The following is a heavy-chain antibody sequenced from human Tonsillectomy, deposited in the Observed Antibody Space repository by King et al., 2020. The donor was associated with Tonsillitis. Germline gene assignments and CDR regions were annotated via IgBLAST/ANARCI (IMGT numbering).Heavy chain of an antibody. CDR3: ARYGGGGSYFDY. V-gene: IGHV4-59*01. CDR2: IYYSGST. D-gene: IGHD3-16*01. J-gene: IGHJ4*02. Sequence: VQLQESGPGLVEPSETLSLTCTVSGGSISSYYWSWIRQPPGKGLEWIGYIYYSGSTNYNPSLKSRVTISVDTSKNQFSLKLSSVTAADTAVYYCARYGGGGSYFDYWGQGTLVTVSS. CDR1: GGSISSYY.